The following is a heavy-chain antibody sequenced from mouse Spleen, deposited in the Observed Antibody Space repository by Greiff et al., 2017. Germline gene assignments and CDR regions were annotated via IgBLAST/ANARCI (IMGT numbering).Heavy chain of an antibody. CDR1: GYTFTDYY. D-gene: IGHD1-1*01. CDR3: ARGLRSLWFAY. CDR2: IYPGSGNT. Sequence: VQLQQSGAELVRPGASVKLSCKASGYTFTDYYINWVKQRPGQGLEWIARIYPGSGNTYYNEKFKGKATLTAEKSSSTAYMQLSSLTSEDSAVYFCARGLRSLWFAYWGQGTLVTVSA. V-gene: IGHV1-76*01. J-gene: IGHJ3*01.